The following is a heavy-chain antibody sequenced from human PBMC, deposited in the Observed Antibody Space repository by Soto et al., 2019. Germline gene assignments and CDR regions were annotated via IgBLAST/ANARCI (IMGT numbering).Heavy chain of an antibody. V-gene: IGHV3-23*01. Sequence: ESLRPPVAAPGFTFPSFAMSGVRQAAGKGLEWVSAISGSGGSTYYADSVKGRFTISRDNSKNTLYLQMNSLRAEDTAVYYCAKDQQVPANNWFDPWGQGTLVTVSS. J-gene: IGHJ5*02. CDR2: ISGSGGST. CDR3: AKDQQVPANNWFDP. CDR1: GFTFPSFA. D-gene: IGHD6-13*01.